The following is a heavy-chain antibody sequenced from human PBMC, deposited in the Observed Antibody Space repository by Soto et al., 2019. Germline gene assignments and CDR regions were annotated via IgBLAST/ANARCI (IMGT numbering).Heavy chain of an antibody. CDR3: ARHPERIAQIGWFDP. Sequence: GGSLRLSCAASGFTFSTYSMNWVRQAPGKGLEWVSSISSSSSYIYYADSVKGRFTISRDNAKNSLYLQMNSLRAEDTAVYYCARHPERIAQIGWFDPWGQGTLVTVSS. CDR1: GFTFSTYS. CDR2: ISSSSSYI. V-gene: IGHV3-21*01. J-gene: IGHJ5*02. D-gene: IGHD6-13*01.